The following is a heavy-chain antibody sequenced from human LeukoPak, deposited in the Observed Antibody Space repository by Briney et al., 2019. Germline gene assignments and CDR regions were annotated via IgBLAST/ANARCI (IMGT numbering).Heavy chain of an antibody. V-gene: IGHV3-21*04. Sequence: GGSLRLSCAASGFTFSSFGMNWVRQAPGKGLEWVSSTSTSRPYIYHADSVKGRFTISRDNSKNTLYLQMNSLRAEDTAVYYCARGRTTPDYWGQGTLVTVSS. D-gene: IGHD1-1*01. J-gene: IGHJ4*02. CDR2: TSTSRPYI. CDR1: GFTFSSFG. CDR3: ARGRTTPDY.